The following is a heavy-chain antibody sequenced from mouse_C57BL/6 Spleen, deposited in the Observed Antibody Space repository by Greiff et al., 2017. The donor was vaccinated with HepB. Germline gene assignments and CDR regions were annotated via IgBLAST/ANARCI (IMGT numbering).Heavy chain of an antibody. J-gene: IGHJ2*01. CDR1: GFTFSSYG. Sequence: EVHLVESGGDLVKPGGSLKLSCAASGFTFSSYGMSWVRQTPDKRLEWVATISSGGSYTYYPDSVKGRFTISRDNAKNTLYLQMSSLKSEDTAMYYCARLSTTAVGGGFDYWGQGTTLTVSS. CDR3: ARLSTTAVGGGFDY. D-gene: IGHD1-1*01. CDR2: ISSGGSYT. V-gene: IGHV5-6*01.